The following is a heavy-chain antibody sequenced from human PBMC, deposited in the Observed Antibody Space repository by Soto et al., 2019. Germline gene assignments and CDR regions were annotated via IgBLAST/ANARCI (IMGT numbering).Heavy chain of an antibody. V-gene: IGHV3-33*01. CDR1: GFTFSSYG. J-gene: IGHJ6*02. CDR3: ARGQGGMDV. CDR2: IWYDGSKK. Sequence: QVQLVESGGGVVQPGRSLRLSCAASGFTFSSYGMHWVRQAPGKGLEWVAVIWYDGSKKYYADSVKGRFTIPRDNSKNTLYLQMNSLRAQDTAVYYCARGQGGMDVWGQGTTVTVSS.